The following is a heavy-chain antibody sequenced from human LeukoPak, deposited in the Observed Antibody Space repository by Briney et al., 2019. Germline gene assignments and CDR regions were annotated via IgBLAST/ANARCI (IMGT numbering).Heavy chain of an antibody. J-gene: IGHJ4*02. CDR3: ATFPPPSGYSGYDYTSVNY. CDR2: INPSSGGT. D-gene: IGHD5-12*01. CDR1: GYTFIGYY. V-gene: IGHV1-2*02. Sequence: ASVKVSCKASGYTFIGYYMHWVRQAPGQGLEWMGWINPSSGGTNYAQKFQGRVTMTRDTSISTAYMELSSLRSEDTAVYYCATFPPPSGYSGYDYTSVNYWGQGTLVTVSS.